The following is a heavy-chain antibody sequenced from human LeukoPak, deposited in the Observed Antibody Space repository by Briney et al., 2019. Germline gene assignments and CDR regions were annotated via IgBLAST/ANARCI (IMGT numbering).Heavy chain of an antibody. CDR2: IKQDGSEK. CDR1: GFTFSSYW. J-gene: IGHJ5*02. Sequence: PGGSLRLSCAASGFTFSSYWMSWARQAPGKGLEWVANIKQDGSEKYYVDSVKGRFTISRDNAKNSLYLQMNSLRAEDTAVYYCARKYCSGGSCYWGMNWFDPWGQGTLVTVSS. V-gene: IGHV3-7*01. CDR3: ARKYCSGGSCYWGMNWFDP. D-gene: IGHD2-15*01.